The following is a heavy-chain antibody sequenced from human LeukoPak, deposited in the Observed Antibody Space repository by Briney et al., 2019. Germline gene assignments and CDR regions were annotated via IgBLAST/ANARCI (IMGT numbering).Heavy chain of an antibody. Sequence: SVKVSCKASGGTFSSYAISWVRQAPGQGLEWMGGIIPIFGTANYAQKFRGRVTITADESTSTAYMELSSLRSEDTAVYYCASHYDILTGLDYWGQGTLVTVSS. J-gene: IGHJ4*02. CDR3: ASHYDILTGLDY. D-gene: IGHD3-9*01. CDR1: GGTFSSYA. CDR2: IIPIFGTA. V-gene: IGHV1-69*13.